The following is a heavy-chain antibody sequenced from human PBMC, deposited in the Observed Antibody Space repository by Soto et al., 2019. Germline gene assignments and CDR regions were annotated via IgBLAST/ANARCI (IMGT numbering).Heavy chain of an antibody. Sequence: EVQLVESGGGLVQPGGSLRLSCAASGFTFSSYWMHWVRQAPGKGLVWVSRINSDGSSTSYADSVKGRFTISRDNAKNTLYLQMNSLRAEDTAVYYCGRAGSPDVFGVVIYDYYYGMDVWGQGNTVTVSS. V-gene: IGHV3-74*01. J-gene: IGHJ6*02. CDR3: GRAGSPDVFGVVIYDYYYGMDV. D-gene: IGHD3-3*01. CDR1: GFTFSSYW. CDR2: INSDGSST.